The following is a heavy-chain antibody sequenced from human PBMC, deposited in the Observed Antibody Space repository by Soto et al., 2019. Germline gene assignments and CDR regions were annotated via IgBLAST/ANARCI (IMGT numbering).Heavy chain of an antibody. CDR1: GGSVSSGPYY. CDR2: IYYSGTT. D-gene: IGHD2-2*01. V-gene: IGHV4-61*01. J-gene: IGHJ6*02. CDR3: AREFGGYCTATSCYQLDV. Sequence: QVQLQESGPGLVKPSETLSLTCTVSGGSVSSGPYYWTWIRQPPGKGLEWTGYIYYSGTTNYNPSLQSRVTISADTSKNQFSLKLNSVSAVDTAVYYCAREFGGYCTATSCYQLDVWGQGTTVTVSS.